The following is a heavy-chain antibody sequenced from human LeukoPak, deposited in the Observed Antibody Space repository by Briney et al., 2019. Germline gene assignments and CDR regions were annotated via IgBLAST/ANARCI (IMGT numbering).Heavy chain of an antibody. CDR3: AKPIVADWFDY. J-gene: IGHJ4*02. V-gene: IGHV3-7*03. Sequence: GGSLRLSCAASGFTFSSYWMSWVRQAPGKGLEWVANIKQDGSEKYYVDSVKGRFTISRDNAKNSLYLQMNSLRAEDTAVYYCAKPIVADWFDYWGQGTLITVSS. CDR2: IKQDGSEK. CDR1: GFTFSSYW. D-gene: IGHD5-12*01.